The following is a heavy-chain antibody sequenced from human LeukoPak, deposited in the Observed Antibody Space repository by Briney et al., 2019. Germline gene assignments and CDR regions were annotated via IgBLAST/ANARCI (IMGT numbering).Heavy chain of an antibody. D-gene: IGHD5-12*01. CDR3: ARGGGYVY. J-gene: IGHJ4*02. CDR2: IGSTGSNT. V-gene: IGHV3-23*05. Sequence: PGGSLRLSCAASGFTFSSYAMSWVRQAPGEGLEWVSTIGSTGSNTYYTDSVKGRFTISRDNSKNTLYLQMNSLRAEDTAVYYCARGGGYVYWGQGTLVTVSS. CDR1: GFTFSSYA.